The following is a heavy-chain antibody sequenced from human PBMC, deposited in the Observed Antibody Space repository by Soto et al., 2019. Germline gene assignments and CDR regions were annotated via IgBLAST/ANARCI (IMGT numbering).Heavy chain of an antibody. CDR3: ASPTADDYYHYCMEV. D-gene: IGHD6-13*01. CDR1: GDTLSTYT. CDR2: IIPIFGTT. V-gene: IGHV1-69*01. Sequence: QVHLVQSGAEVKKPGSSVKVSCKASGDTLSTYTISWVRQAPGQGLEWMGGIIPIFGTTNYAPKFQGRVTITADESTNTVYMELSSLRSDDTAVFYCASPTADDYYHYCMEVWGQGTTVTVSS. J-gene: IGHJ6*02.